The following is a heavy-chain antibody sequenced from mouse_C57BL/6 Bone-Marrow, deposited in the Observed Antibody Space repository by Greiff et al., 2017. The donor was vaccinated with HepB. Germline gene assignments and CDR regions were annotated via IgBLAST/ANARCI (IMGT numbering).Heavy chain of an antibody. J-gene: IGHJ3*01. CDR2: FYPGSGSI. CDR1: GYTFTEYT. CDR3: ARHEYYYDYDAAWFAY. D-gene: IGHD2-4*01. Sequence: LQESGAELVKPGASVKLSCKASGYTFTEYTIHWVKQRPGQGLEWIGWFYPGSGSIKYNEKFKDKATLTADKSSSTVYMELSRLTSEDSAVYFCARHEYYYDYDAAWFAYWGQGTLVTVSA. V-gene: IGHV1-62-2*01.